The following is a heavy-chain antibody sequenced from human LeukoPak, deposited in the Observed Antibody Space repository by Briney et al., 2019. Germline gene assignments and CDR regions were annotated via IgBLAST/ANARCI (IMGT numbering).Heavy chain of an antibody. CDR1: GFTFSSYE. Sequence: GSLRLSCAASGFTFSSYEMNWVRQAPGKGLEWIGSIYYSGSTYYNPSLKSRVTISVDTSKNQFSLKLSSVTAADTAVYYCSYDSSGRDAFDIWGQGTMVTVSS. CDR3: SYDSSGRDAFDI. J-gene: IGHJ3*02. CDR2: IYYSGST. D-gene: IGHD3-22*01. V-gene: IGHV4-59*05.